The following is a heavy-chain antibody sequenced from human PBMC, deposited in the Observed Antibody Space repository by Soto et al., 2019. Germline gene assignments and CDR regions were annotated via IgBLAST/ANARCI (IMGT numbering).Heavy chain of an antibody. V-gene: IGHV3-30-3*01. Sequence: QVQLVESGGGVVQPGRSLRLSCAASGFTFSSYAMHWVRQAPGKGLEWVAVISYDGSNKYYADSVKGRFTISRDNSKNTLYLQMNSLRAEDTAVYYCARDQYGDYVSWFYYYYYGMDVWGQGTTVTVSS. CDR1: GFTFSSYA. J-gene: IGHJ6*02. CDR2: ISYDGSNK. CDR3: ARDQYGDYVSWFYYYYYGMDV. D-gene: IGHD4-17*01.